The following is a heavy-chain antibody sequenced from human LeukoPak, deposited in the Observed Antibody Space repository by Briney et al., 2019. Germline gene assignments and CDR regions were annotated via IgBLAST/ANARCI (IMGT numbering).Heavy chain of an antibody. V-gene: IGHV3-23*01. CDR3: AKADRVTMIVMVPYFDS. CDR1: GFTFDSYA. D-gene: IGHD3-22*01. Sequence: GGSLRLSCVASGFTFDSYAMSWVRQAPGKGREWVAGITASGGNEHYADSVRGRVAISRVNSNNILYLQLNNLPAEDTALYYCAKADRVTMIVMVPYFDSWGQGTLVTVSS. J-gene: IGHJ4*01. CDR2: ITASGGNE.